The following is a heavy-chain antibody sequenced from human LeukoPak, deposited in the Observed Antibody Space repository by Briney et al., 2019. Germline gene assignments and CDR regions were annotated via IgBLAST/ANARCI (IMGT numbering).Heavy chain of an antibody. CDR2: IIPTFGTA. D-gene: IGHD5-24*01. CDR3: ARRRRDGYNWLSYYFDY. Sequence: SVKVSCKASGGTFSSYAISWVRQAPGQGLEWMGGIIPTFGTANYAQKFQGRVTITTDESTTTAYMELSSLRSEDTAVYYCARRRRDGYNWLSYYFDYWGQGTLVTVSS. V-gene: IGHV1-69*05. CDR1: GGTFSSYA. J-gene: IGHJ4*02.